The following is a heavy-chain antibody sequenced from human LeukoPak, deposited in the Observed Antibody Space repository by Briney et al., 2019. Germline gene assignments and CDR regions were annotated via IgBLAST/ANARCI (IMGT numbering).Heavy chain of an antibody. V-gene: IGHV5-51*01. CDR2: IYPGDSDT. CDR3: ARKSRSRVVVPAAMARGESSLDY. J-gene: IGHJ4*02. CDR1: GYSFTSYW. D-gene: IGHD2-2*01. Sequence: GESLKISCKGSGYSFTSYWIGWVRQMPGKGLEWMGIIYPGDSDTRYSPSFQGQVTISAYKSISTAYLQWSSLKASDTAMYYCARKSRSRVVVPAAMARGESSLDYWGQGTLVTVSS.